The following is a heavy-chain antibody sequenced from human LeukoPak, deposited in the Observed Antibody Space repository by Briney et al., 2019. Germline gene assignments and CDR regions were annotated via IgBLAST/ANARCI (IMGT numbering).Heavy chain of an antibody. J-gene: IGHJ4*02. CDR1: GFTFSSYW. Sequence: GGSLRLSCAASGFTFSSYWMTWVRQAPGKGLEWVASVKQDGSDKYYVDSVKGRFTISRDNSKNTLYLQMNSLRAEDTAVYYCAKDSAYSGGPFAGGFDHWGQGTLVTVSA. V-gene: IGHV3-7*03. D-gene: IGHD5-18*01. CDR3: AKDSAYSGGPFAGGFDH. CDR2: VKQDGSDK.